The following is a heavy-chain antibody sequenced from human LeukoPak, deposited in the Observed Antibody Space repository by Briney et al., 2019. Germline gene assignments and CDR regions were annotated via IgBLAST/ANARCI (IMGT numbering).Heavy chain of an antibody. CDR3: ASGYCSSTSCYASPINFDY. D-gene: IGHD2-2*03. V-gene: IGHV1-46*01. CDR2: INPSGGST. Sequence: GASVKVSCKASGYTFTSYYMHWVRQAPGQGLEWMGIINPSGGSTSYAQKFQGRVTMTRDTSTSTVYMELSSLRSEDTAVYYCASGYCSSTSCYASPINFDYWGQGTLVTVSS. J-gene: IGHJ4*02. CDR1: GYTFTSYY.